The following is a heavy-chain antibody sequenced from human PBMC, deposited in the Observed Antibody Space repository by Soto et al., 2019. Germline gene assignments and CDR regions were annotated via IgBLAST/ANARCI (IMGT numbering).Heavy chain of an antibody. J-gene: IGHJ6*02. CDR2: INVDGTET. CDR3: ARDKEVLLTIYCMAV. V-gene: IGHV3-74*01. Sequence: GGSLRLSCTAPRFTFGSYWMHWVRQAPGKGLVWVSDINVDGTETWYADSVKGRFTISRDNDKKTLYLHMTGLRVDDTGVYYCARDKEVLLTIYCMAVWGQVTTFTVSS. D-gene: IGHD1-1*01. CDR1: RFTFGSYW.